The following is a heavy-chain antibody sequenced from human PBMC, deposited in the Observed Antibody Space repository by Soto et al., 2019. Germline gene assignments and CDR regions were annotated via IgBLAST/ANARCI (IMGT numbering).Heavy chain of an antibody. CDR1: GFTFTSSA. Sequence: QMQLVQSGPEVKKPGTSVKVSCKASGFTFTSSAVQWVRQARGQRLEWIGWIVVGSGNTNYAQKFQERVTITRDMSTSTADMELSSLRSEDTAVYYCAADMGYYGSGSYFYYYYGMDVWGQGTTVTVSS. CDR2: IVVGSGNT. J-gene: IGHJ6*02. V-gene: IGHV1-58*01. CDR3: AADMGYYGSGSYFYYYYGMDV. D-gene: IGHD3-10*01.